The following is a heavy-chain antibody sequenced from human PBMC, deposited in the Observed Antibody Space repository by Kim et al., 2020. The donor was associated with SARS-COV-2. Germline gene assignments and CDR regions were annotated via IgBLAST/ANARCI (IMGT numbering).Heavy chain of an antibody. Sequence: GGSLRLSCAASGFTFNNYAMHWVRQAPGKGLEWVSNIGWNSGSIGYVDSVKGRFIISRDNARNSLYLQMNSLRIEDTALYYCAKAKKEYYYDSAGYYGMDVWGQGTTVTVSS. V-gene: IGHV3-9*01. CDR2: IGWNSGSI. J-gene: IGHJ6*02. CDR3: AKAKKEYYYDSAGYYGMDV. D-gene: IGHD3-22*01. CDR1: GFTFNNYA.